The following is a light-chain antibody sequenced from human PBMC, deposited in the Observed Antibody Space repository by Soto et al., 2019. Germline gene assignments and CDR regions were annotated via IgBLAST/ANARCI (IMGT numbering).Light chain of an antibody. J-gene: IGLJ1*01. CDR1: SSDVGSYNL. CDR3: CSYAGSSTYV. Sequence: QSELTQPASVSGSPGQSITISCTGTSSDVGSYNLVSWYQQHPGKAPKLIIYEVSKRPSGVSNRFSGSKSGNTASLTISGLQAEDEADYYCCSYAGSSTYVFGTGTKVTVL. V-gene: IGLV2-23*02. CDR2: EVS.